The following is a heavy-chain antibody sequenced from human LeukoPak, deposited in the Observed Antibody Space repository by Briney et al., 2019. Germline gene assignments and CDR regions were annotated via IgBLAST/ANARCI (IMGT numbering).Heavy chain of an antibody. CDR1: GFTSSSYA. J-gene: IGHJ4*02. V-gene: IGHV3-23*01. CDR2: ISGSGGST. CDR3: AKRMIVVVITGGIDY. Sequence: GGSLRLSCAASGFTSSSYAMSWVRQAPGKGLEWVSAISGSGGSTYYADSVKGRFTISRDNSKNTLYLQMNSLRAEDTAVYYCAKRMIVVVITGGIDYWGQGTLVTVSS. D-gene: IGHD3-22*01.